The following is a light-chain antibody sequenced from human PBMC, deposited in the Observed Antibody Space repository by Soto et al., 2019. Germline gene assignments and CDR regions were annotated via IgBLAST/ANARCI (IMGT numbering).Light chain of an antibody. Sequence: MVLTQSPATLSVSPGETATLSCRASQSVSSSLAWYRHKPGQSPRLLIFGSSTRATGVPARFSGSGSGTEFTLTISGLQSEDFAVYYCQQYNNWPLTFGGGTTVEIK. J-gene: IGKJ4*01. CDR3: QQYNNWPLT. V-gene: IGKV3-15*01. CDR2: GSS. CDR1: QSVSSS.